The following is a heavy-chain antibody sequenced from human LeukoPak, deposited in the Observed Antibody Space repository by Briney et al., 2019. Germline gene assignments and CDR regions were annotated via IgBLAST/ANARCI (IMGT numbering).Heavy chain of an antibody. V-gene: IGHV3-21*01. D-gene: IGHD3-22*01. CDR3: ARAEYDSSGYYLDY. Sequence: GGSLRLFCGASGFTFRSYSLNWVRPAPGKGLEWVSSISSSSSYIYYADSVKGRFTISRDNAKNSLYLQMNSLRAEDTAVYYCARAEYDSSGYYLDYWGQGTLVTVSS. CDR1: GFTFRSYS. J-gene: IGHJ4*02. CDR2: ISSSSSYI.